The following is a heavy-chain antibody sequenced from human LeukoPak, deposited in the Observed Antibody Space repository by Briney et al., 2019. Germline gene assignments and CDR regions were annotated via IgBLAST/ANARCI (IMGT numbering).Heavy chain of an antibody. J-gene: IGHJ4*02. CDR1: GGSFSGYY. CDR2: IFYSGST. CDR3: ASRRYYGFWSGYVD. V-gene: IGHV4-59*08. Sequence: PSETLSLTCAVYGGSFSGYYWSWTRQPPGKGLEWIGHIFYSGSTNYNPSLRSRVTISVDTSKKQFSLKLSSMTAADTAVYYCASRRYYGFWSGYVDWGQGTLVTVSS. D-gene: IGHD3-3*01.